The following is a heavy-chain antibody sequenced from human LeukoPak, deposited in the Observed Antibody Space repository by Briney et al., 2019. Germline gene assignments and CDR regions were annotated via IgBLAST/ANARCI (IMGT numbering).Heavy chain of an antibody. J-gene: IGHJ4*02. V-gene: IGHV1-2*02. CDR1: GYSFTDYY. Sequence: ASVKVSCKASGYSFTDYYMHWVRQAPGQGFEWMGWINPNSGGTDYAQKFQGRVTMTRDTSINTAYMEMRTLRSDDTAVYYCARGYRRSAHRYWGQGTLVTVSS. CDR3: ARGYRRSAHRY. D-gene: IGHD1-26*01. CDR2: INPNSGGT.